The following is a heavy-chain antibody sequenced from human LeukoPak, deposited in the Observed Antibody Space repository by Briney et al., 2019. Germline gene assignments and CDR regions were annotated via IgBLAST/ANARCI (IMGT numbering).Heavy chain of an antibody. CDR3: AKVTEAHYFDRYGPFRDPYWHFDL. J-gene: IGHJ2*01. V-gene: IGHV3-21*04. D-gene: IGHD3-22*01. CDR1: GYTFSHYS. CDR2: ISSTSDYI. Sequence: GGSLRLSCAASGYTFSHYSVNWVRQAPGKGLEWVSSISSTSDYIYYADSVKGRFTISRDNTKSSLYLQMSSLRAEDTALYYCAKVTEAHYFDRYGPFRDPYWHFDLWGRGTLVTVSS.